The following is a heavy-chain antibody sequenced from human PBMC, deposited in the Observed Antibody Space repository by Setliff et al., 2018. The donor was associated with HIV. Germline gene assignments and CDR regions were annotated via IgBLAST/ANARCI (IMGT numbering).Heavy chain of an antibody. D-gene: IGHD1-26*01. Sequence: SETLSLTCTVSGGSISSSVYYWGWIRQPPGKGLEWIGNIYYSGSTYYNPSLKSRITISVDTSKNQFSLKLSSVTSADTAVYYCARHYQHSWVGVDYYFMDVWGKGTTVTVSS. CDR3: ARHYQHSWVGVDYYFMDV. V-gene: IGHV4-39*01. CDR1: GGSISSSVYY. CDR2: IYYSGST. J-gene: IGHJ6*03.